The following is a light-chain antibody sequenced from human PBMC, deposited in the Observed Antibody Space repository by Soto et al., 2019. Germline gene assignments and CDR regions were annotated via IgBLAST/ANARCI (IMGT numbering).Light chain of an antibody. CDR2: KVS. V-gene: IGKV2-30*01. CDR1: QSLLSSDGNTY. Sequence: DVVMTQSPLSLSVTLGQPASISCRSSQSLLSSDGNTYLNWFQQRPGQSPRRLIYKVSNRDSGVPDRFSGSGSGTDFTLKISRVEAEDVGVYYCMQGTHSPPWTFGQGTKVEIK. CDR3: MQGTHSPPWT. J-gene: IGKJ1*01.